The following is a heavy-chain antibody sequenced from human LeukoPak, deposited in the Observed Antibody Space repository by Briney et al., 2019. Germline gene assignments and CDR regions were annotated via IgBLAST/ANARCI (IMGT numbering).Heavy chain of an antibody. D-gene: IGHD4-11*01. CDR3: AREQRMRSIYSNYGIDI. CDR1: GFTFSDYY. CDR2: ISSSSSYI. Sequence: GGSLRLSCAASGFTFSDYYMSWIRQAPGKGLEGVSYISSSSSYIYYADSVKGRFTISRDNAKNSLYPQMNSLRAEDTAVYYCAREQRMRSIYSNYGIDIWGQGTMVTVSS. J-gene: IGHJ3*02. V-gene: IGHV3-11*06.